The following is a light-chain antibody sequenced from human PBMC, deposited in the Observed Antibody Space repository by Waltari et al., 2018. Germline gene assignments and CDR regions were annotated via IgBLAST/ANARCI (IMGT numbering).Light chain of an antibody. V-gene: IGKV2-28*01. CDR2: LGS. Sequence: DIVMTQSPLSLPVTPGEPASISCRSRQSLLHRNGNNYFDWYLQKPGQSPQLLIYLGSSRASGVPDRFSGSGSGTDFTLKISRVEAEDVGVYYCMQSLEALWTFGQGTKVEIK. J-gene: IGKJ1*01. CDR1: QSLLHRNGNNY. CDR3: MQSLEALWT.